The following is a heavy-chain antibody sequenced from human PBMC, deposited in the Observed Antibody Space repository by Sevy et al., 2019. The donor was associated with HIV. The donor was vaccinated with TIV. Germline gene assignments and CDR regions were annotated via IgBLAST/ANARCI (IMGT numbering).Heavy chain of an antibody. CDR1: GGSMSSSSYY. CDR2: IYYSGST. D-gene: IGHD3-10*01. J-gene: IGHJ4*02. Sequence: SETLSLTCSVSGGSMSSSSYYWGWIRQPPGKGLEWIGSIYYSGSTYYNPSLKSRVTISVDTSKNQFSLKLSSVTAADTAVYYCARGGLTMVRGGTFDYWGQGTLVTVSS. V-gene: IGHV4-39*01. CDR3: ARGGLTMVRGGTFDY.